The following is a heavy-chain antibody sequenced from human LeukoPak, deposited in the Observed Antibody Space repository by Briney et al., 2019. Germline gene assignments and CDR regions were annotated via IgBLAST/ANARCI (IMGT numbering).Heavy chain of an antibody. V-gene: IGHV1-24*01. CDR2: FDPEDGET. CDR3: ATACSSTSCYAFDY. CDR1: GYTLTELS. Sequence: ASVKVSCKVSGYTLTELSMHWVRQAPGKGLEWMGGFDPEDGETIYAQKFQGRVTMTEDTSTDTAHMELSSLRSEDTAVYYCATACSSTSCYAFDYWGQGTLVTVSS. D-gene: IGHD2-2*01. J-gene: IGHJ4*02.